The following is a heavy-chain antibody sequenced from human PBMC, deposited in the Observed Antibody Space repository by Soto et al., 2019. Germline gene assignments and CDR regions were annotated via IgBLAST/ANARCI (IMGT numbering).Heavy chain of an antibody. V-gene: IGHV4-61*01. CDR3: AIDRGRVANSDH. D-gene: IGHD2-15*01. J-gene: IGHJ4*02. Sequence: QVQLQESGPGLVKPSETLSRTCTVSGGSVSSGSYYWRWLRQPPGKGLEWIGNIYYSGRTTYNPSFKNPVTISVDTSKNQFSLNMTSVTAADTAVYYCAIDRGRVANSDHWGQGALVTVSS. CDR2: IYYSGRT. CDR1: GGSVSSGSYY.